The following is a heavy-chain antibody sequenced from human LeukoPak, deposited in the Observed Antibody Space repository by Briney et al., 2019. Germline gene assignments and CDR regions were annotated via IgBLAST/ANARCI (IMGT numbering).Heavy chain of an antibody. CDR3: ARGHGIEVAPTGWFDF. CDR2: INHSGGT. CDR1: GGSFSGNN. J-gene: IGHJ5*01. V-gene: IGHV4-34*01. D-gene: IGHD6-19*01. Sequence: SETLSLTCAVYGGSFSGNNWSWIRQPPGKGLEWIGKINHSGGTNYNPSLKSRVTISVDTSKNQFSLKLNSMTAADTAVYYCARGHGIEVAPTGWFDFWGQGILVTVSS.